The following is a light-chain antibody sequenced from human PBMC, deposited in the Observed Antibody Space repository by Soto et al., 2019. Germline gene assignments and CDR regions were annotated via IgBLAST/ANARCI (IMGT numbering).Light chain of an antibody. V-gene: IGKV3-15*01. J-gene: IGKJ5*01. Sequence: TPCQTILSESPVKIATLPCRASQSVNCQLAWYQQKPGRAPRLLIYGASTRATGIPARFSGSGSGTEFTLTISSLKSEDFAIYYCQQYSDWSGTFGQGTRLEIK. CDR3: QQYSDWSGT. CDR2: GAS. CDR1: QSVNCQ.